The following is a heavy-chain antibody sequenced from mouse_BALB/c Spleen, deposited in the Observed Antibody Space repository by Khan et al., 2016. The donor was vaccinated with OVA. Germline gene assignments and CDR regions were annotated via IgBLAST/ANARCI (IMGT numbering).Heavy chain of an antibody. J-gene: IGHJ4*01. CDR1: GYSIPSDYA. CDR2: ISYGGST. V-gene: IGHV3-2*02. Sequence: EVQLQESGPGLVKPSQSLSLTCTVTGYSIPSDYAWDWIRQFPGNKLEWMGYISYGGSTSYNPSLKSRISITRDTSKNQFFLQLNSVTTEDTATYYCARKNYYGYAMDYWGQGTSVTVSS. D-gene: IGHD1-1*01. CDR3: ARKNYYGYAMDY.